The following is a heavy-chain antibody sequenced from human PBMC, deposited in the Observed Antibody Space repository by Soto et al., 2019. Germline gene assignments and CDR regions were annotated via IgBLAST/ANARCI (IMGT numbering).Heavy chain of an antibody. J-gene: IGHJ6*02. D-gene: IGHD3-10*01. CDR1: GYTFTSYG. CDR2: ISAYSGDT. CDR3: GEGMVRGDSYYHFHGMDV. V-gene: IGHV1-18*01. Sequence: QAQLVQSGGEVKKPGASVKVSCKASGYTFTSYGFTWVRQAPGQGLEWMGWISAYSGDTNYAQKVQDRVTMTTDTSTRTAYMELRSLRSDATAVYYCGEGMVRGDSYYHFHGMDVWGQGTSVTVS.